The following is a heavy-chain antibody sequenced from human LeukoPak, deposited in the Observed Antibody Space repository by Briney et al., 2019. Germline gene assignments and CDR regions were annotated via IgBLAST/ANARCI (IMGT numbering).Heavy chain of an antibody. D-gene: IGHD3-10*01. V-gene: IGHV3-30*04. CDR2: ISYDGSNK. CDR3: ASARERITMVRGTTGAFDI. J-gene: IGHJ3*02. CDR1: GFTFSSYA. Sequence: GRSLRLSCAASGFTFSSYAMHWVRQAPGKGLEWVAVISYDGSNKYYADSVKGRFTISRDNSKNTPYLQMNSLRAEDTAVYYCASARERITMVRGTTGAFDIWGQGTMVTVSS.